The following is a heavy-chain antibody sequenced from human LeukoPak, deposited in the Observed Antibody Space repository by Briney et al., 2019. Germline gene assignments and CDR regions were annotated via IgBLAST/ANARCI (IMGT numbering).Heavy chain of an antibody. V-gene: IGHV1-46*01. Sequence: ASVKVSCKASGYTFTTYYIHWVRQAPGQGLEWMGIINPCGGSTTYAQKFQGRVTMTRDTSTSTVYMELSSLRSEDTAVYYCAREETAYYYDSDAYYAFDCWGQGTLVTVSS. D-gene: IGHD3-22*01. CDR2: INPCGGST. CDR3: AREETAYYYDSDAYYAFDC. J-gene: IGHJ4*02. CDR1: GYTFTTYY.